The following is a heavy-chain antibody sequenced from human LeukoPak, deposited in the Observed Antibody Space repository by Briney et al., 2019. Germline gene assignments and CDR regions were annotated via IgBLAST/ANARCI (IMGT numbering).Heavy chain of an antibody. V-gene: IGHV4-34*01. Sequence: GSLRLSCAASGFTVSSNYMSWIRQPPGKGLEWIGEINHSGSTNYNPSLKSRVTISVDTSKNQFSLKLSSVTAADTAVYYCARGGGAMVRGVITKYYYYYGMDVWGQGTTVTVSS. CDR2: INHSGST. J-gene: IGHJ6*02. CDR1: GFTVSSNY. D-gene: IGHD3-10*01. CDR3: ARGGGAMVRGVITKYYYYYGMDV.